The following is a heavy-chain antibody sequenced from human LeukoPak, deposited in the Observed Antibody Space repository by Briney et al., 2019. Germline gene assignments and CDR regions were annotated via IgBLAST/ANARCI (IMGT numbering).Heavy chain of an antibody. D-gene: IGHD3-10*01. CDR3: ARQGRNGSHYMDV. Sequence: GESLKISCKGSGYSFTSYWIGWVRQMAGKGLEWMAIIYPGDSDTRYSPSFQGQVTISADKSISTAYLQWSSLKASDTAMYYCARQGRNGSHYMDVWGKGTTVTVSS. J-gene: IGHJ6*03. V-gene: IGHV5-51*01. CDR2: IYPGDSDT. CDR1: GYSFTSYW.